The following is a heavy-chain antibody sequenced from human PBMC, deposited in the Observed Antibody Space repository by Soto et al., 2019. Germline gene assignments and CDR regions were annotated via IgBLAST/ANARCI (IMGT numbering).Heavy chain of an antibody. V-gene: IGHV1-58*02. Sequence: GASVKVSCKASGFTFTSSAMQWVRQARGQRLERIGWIVVGSGNTNYAQKFQERVTITRDMSTSTAYMELSSLRSEDTAVYYCAAWVTTVTTTRSYYYYMDVWGKGTTVTVSS. J-gene: IGHJ6*03. D-gene: IGHD4-17*01. CDR3: AAWVTTVTTTRSYYYYMDV. CDR2: IVVGSGNT. CDR1: GFTFTSSA.